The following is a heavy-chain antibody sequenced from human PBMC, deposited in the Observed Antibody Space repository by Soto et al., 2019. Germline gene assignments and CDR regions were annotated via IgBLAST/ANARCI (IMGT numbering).Heavy chain of an antibody. V-gene: IGHV1-69*06. CDR2: IIPIFGTA. Sequence: QVQLVQSGAEVKKPGSSVKVSCKASGGTFSSYAISWVRQAPGRGLEWMGGIIPIFGTANYAQKFQGRVTITADKSTSTAYMELSSLRSEDTAVYYCARPLKVGENNAFDIWGQGTMVTVSS. D-gene: IGHD3-16*01. CDR3: ARPLKVGENNAFDI. J-gene: IGHJ3*02. CDR1: GGTFSSYA.